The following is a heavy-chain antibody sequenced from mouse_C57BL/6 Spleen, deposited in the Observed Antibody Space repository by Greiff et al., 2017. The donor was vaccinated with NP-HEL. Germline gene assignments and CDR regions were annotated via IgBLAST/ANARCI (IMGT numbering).Heavy chain of an antibody. D-gene: IGHD2-4*01. CDR3: ARSPIYYDFDWYCDV. Sequence: VQLQQSGTELVKPGASVKLSCKASGYTFTSYWMHWVKQRPGQGLEWIGNINPSNGGTNYNEKFKSKATLTVDKSSSTAYMQLSSLTSEDSAVYYCARSPIYYDFDWYCDVWGTGTTVTVSS. CDR2: INPSNGGT. J-gene: IGHJ1*03. V-gene: IGHV1-53*01. CDR1: GYTFTSYW.